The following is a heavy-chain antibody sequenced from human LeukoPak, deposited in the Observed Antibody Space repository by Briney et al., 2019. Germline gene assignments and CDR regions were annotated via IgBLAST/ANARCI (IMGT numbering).Heavy chain of an antibody. CDR3: ARDLIARRFSGHTRPSSMALDY. V-gene: IGHV1-2*02. J-gene: IGHJ4*02. CDR2: INPNSSGT. CDR1: GYTLNDYY. D-gene: IGHD2/OR15-2a*01. Sequence: ASVTVSCKASGYTLNDYYIHWVRHAPGQGLEWMGWINPNSSGTRFPQTFQDRVTITWATSISTAYMEFSGLTSDDTAVYFCARDLIARRFSGHTRPSSMALDYWGQGTLVTVSS.